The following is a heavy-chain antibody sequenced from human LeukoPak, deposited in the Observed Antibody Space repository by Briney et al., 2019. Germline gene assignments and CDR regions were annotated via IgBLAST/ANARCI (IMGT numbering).Heavy chain of an antibody. CDR2: ISYDGRDK. Sequence: GGSLRLSCAASGFTFSSYGMHWVRQAPGKGLEWVAVISYDGRDKYHADSVKGRFTSSRDNSKNTLYLQMNSLRPEDTSVYYCARDASNSADYYFHSWGQGILVIVSS. CDR3: ARDASNSADYYFHS. J-gene: IGHJ4*02. CDR1: GFTFSSYG. D-gene: IGHD1-26*01. V-gene: IGHV3-30*03.